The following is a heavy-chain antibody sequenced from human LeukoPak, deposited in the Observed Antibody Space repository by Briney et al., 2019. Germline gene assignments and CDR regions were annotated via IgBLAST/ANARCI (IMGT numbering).Heavy chain of an antibody. D-gene: IGHD2-2*01. V-gene: IGHV4-4*07. Sequence: SETLSLTCTVSSGSISSYYWSWIRQPAGKGLEWIGRIYTSGSTNYNPSLKSRVTMSVDTSKNQFSLKLSSVTAADTAVYYCARDLPAADDNWFDPWGQGTLVTVSS. CDR1: SGSISSYY. CDR2: IYTSGST. J-gene: IGHJ5*02. CDR3: ARDLPAADDNWFDP.